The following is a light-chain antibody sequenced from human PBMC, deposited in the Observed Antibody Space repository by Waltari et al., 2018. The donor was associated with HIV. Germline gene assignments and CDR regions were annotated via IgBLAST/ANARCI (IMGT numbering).Light chain of an antibody. CDR2: TAT. J-gene: IGKJ3*01. V-gene: IGKV1-39*01. Sequence: DIQMTQSPSSLSASIGDRVTIACRTSQNIKNFLNWYQQKPGKAPKILIYTATTLQSGDSSRFNGSGSGTDFTLTIVDLQPEDFATYFCQQSYSSPTFGPGTIVDVK. CDR1: QNIKNF. CDR3: QQSYSSPT.